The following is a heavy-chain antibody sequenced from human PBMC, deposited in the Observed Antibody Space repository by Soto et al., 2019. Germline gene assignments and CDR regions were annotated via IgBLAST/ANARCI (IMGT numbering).Heavy chain of an antibody. D-gene: IGHD4-17*01. CDR1: GGSINYSY. J-gene: IGHJ6*02. Sequence: PSETLSLTCTVSGGSINYSYWTWIRQPPGKGLEWIGYISYTGSANYNASLKSRLTISVDTSKNQFSLKLSSVTAADTALYYCARVNYGDYYYGMDVWVQGTTVTVSS. CDR3: ARVNYGDYYYGMDV. V-gene: IGHV4-59*01. CDR2: ISYTGSA.